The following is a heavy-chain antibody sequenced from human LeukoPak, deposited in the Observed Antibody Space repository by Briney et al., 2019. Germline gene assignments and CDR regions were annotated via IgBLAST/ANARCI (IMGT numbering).Heavy chain of an antibody. J-gene: IGHJ6*02. V-gene: IGHV3-74*01. CDR1: GFTFSSYW. CDR2: INSDGSST. D-gene: IGHD6-13*01. CDR3: ARVLKQQLVTYYSYGMDV. Sequence: GGSLRLSCAASGFTFSSYWMHWVRQAPGKGLVWVSRINSDGSSTSYADSVKGRFTISRDNAKNTLYLQMNSLRAEDTAVYYCARVLKQQLVTYYSYGMDVWGQGTTVTVSS.